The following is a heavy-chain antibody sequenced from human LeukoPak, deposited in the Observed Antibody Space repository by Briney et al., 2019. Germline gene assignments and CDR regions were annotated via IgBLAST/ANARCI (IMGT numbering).Heavy chain of an antibody. V-gene: IGHV4-34*01. Sequence: SETLSLTCAVYGGTFSGYYWSWIRQPPGKGLEWIGEINHSGSTNYNPSLRSRVTISVDTSKNQFSLKLSSVTAADTAVYYCARRPNPSNSLMNWFDPWGQGTLVTVSS. J-gene: IGHJ5*02. CDR3: ARRPNPSNSLMNWFDP. CDR2: INHSGST. D-gene: IGHD1-1*01. CDR1: GGTFSGYY.